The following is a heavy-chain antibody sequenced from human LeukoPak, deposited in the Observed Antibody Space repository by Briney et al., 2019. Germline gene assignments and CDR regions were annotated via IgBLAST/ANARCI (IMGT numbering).Heavy chain of an antibody. CDR3: AKQSLRGIFSGMDV. V-gene: IGHV3-21*04. D-gene: IGHD3-9*01. Sequence: PGGSLRLSCAASGFTFSSYSMNWVRQAPGKGLEWVSSISSSSSYIYYADSVKGRFTISRDNAKNSLYLQMNSLRAEDTAVYYCAKQSLRGIFSGMDVWGQGTTVTVSS. CDR1: GFTFSSYS. CDR2: ISSSSSYI. J-gene: IGHJ6*02.